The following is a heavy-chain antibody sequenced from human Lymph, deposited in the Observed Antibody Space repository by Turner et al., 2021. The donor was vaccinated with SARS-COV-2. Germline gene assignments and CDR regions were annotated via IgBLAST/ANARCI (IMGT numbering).Heavy chain of an antibody. V-gene: IGHV4-31*03. CDR2: IYYSGST. D-gene: IGHD6-13*01. CDR3: ARVRSAAGFWCFDL. CDR1: GGSISSGGYY. J-gene: IGHJ2*01. Sequence: QVHLQESGPGLVKPSQTLSLTCTVSGGSISSGGYYWSWIRQHPGKGLEWIGYIYYSGSTYYNPSLKSRVTISVDTSKNQFSLKLSSVTAADTAVYYCARVRSAAGFWCFDLWGRGTLVTVSS.